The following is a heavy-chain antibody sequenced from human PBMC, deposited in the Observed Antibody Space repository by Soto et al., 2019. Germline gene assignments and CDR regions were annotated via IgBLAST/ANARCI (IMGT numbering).Heavy chain of an antibody. CDR1: GFTFSNAW. J-gene: IGHJ4*02. Sequence: GESLKISCAASGFTFSNAWMNWVRQAPGKGLEWVGRIKSKTDGGTTDYAAPVKGRLTISRDDSKNTPYLQMNSLKTEDTAVYYCTTETPARIVGATPDNFDYWGQGTLVTVSS. D-gene: IGHD1-26*01. V-gene: IGHV3-15*07. CDR3: TTETPARIVGATPDNFDY. CDR2: IKSKTDGGTT.